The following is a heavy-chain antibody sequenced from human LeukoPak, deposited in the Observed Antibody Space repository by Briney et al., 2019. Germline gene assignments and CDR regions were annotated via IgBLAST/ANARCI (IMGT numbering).Heavy chain of an antibody. V-gene: IGHV3-11*06. CDR1: GFTFSDYY. Sequence: GGSLRLSCAASGFTFSDYYMSWIRQAPGKGLEWVSYISGGSSFTYYVDSVKGRFTISRDSAKNSLYLQMNSLRAEDTAVYYCARDLGYSSGPNYWGQGTRVTVSS. J-gene: IGHJ4*02. D-gene: IGHD6-19*01. CDR2: ISGGSSFT. CDR3: ARDLGYSSGPNY.